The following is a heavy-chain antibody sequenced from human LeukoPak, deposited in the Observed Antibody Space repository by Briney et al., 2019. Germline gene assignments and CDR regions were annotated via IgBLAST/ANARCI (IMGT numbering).Heavy chain of an antibody. CDR3: AKAVDSSGWFNYFDY. CDR2: ISYDGSNK. V-gene: IGHV3-30*18. CDR1: GFTFSSYG. J-gene: IGHJ4*02. Sequence: GGSLRLSCAASGFTFSSYGMHWVRQAPGKGLEWVAVISYDGSNKYYADSVKGRFTISRDNSKNTLYLQMNSLRAEDTDVYYCAKAVDSSGWFNYFDYWGQGTLVTVSS. D-gene: IGHD6-19*01.